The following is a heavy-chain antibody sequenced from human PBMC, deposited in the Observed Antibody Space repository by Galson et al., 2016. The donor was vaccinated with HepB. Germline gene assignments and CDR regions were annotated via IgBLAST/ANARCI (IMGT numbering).Heavy chain of an antibody. V-gene: IGHV1-69*01. CDR2: IIPMFGTP. J-gene: IGHJ4*02. Sequence: VKVSCKASGGTFSSFAISWVRQAPGHGPEWMGGIIPMFGTPNYAQNFQGRVTITADESTSTAYMELSSLTSEDTAVYYCARDLWDGYSPWALGYWGQGSLVTVSS. CDR3: ARDLWDGYSPWALGY. CDR1: GGTFSSFA. D-gene: IGHD5-24*01.